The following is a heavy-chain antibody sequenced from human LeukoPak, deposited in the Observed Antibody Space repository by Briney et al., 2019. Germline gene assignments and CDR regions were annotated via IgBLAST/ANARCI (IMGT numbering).Heavy chain of an antibody. V-gene: IGHV3-33*01. CDR1: GFTFSGYG. CDR2: IWYDGSNK. D-gene: IGHD1-7*01. Sequence: GGSLRLSCAASGFTFSGYGMHWVRQAPGKGLEWVAVIWYDGSNKYYADSVKGRFTISRDNSKNTLYLQMNSLRAEDTAVYYCARDSGGITGTTSWFDPWGQGTLVTVSS. J-gene: IGHJ5*02. CDR3: ARDSGGITGTTSWFDP.